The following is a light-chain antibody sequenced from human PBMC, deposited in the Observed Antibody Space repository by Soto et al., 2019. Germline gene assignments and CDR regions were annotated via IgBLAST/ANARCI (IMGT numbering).Light chain of an antibody. Sequence: QSALTQPASVSGSPGQSITIFCTGTSSDIGIYNFVSWYQQHPGKAPKLMIYNVYSRPSGVSSRFSGSKSGNTASLTISWLQAEDEADYYCAAWDDSLNGYVFGTGTKLTVL. CDR1: SSDIGIYNF. CDR3: AAWDDSLNGYV. V-gene: IGLV2-14*03. CDR2: NVY. J-gene: IGLJ1*01.